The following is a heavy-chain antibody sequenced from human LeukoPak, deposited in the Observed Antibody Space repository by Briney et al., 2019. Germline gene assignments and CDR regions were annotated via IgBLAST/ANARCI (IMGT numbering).Heavy chain of an antibody. CDR1: GGSIITYY. CDR2: IYYSGST. Sequence: PSETLSLTCTVSGGSIITYYWSWIRQPPGKGLEWIGYIYYSGSTNYNPSLKSRVTISVDTSKKQFSLKLSSVTAADTAVYYCATDYSNFYGMDVWGQGTTVTVSS. D-gene: IGHD4-11*01. J-gene: IGHJ6*02. V-gene: IGHV4-59*01. CDR3: ATDYSNFYGMDV.